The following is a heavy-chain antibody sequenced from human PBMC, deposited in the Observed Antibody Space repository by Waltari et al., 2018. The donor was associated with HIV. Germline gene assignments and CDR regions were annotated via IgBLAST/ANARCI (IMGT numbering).Heavy chain of an antibody. CDR3: TTSHDALFHDSGGYPYSFDS. Sequence: EVQLVESGGRLVKPGESLRITCEVSGFTFTNAWMTWVRQIPGRGLEWVGRIRSKADGEVTDYAAPVKGRFTILRDDSKNILYLQMRSLKTEDTAVYYCTTSHDALFHDSGGYPYSFDSWGHGTLVTVSS. CDR2: IRSKADGEVT. CDR1: GFTFTNAW. V-gene: IGHV3-15*01. D-gene: IGHD3-22*01. J-gene: IGHJ4*01.